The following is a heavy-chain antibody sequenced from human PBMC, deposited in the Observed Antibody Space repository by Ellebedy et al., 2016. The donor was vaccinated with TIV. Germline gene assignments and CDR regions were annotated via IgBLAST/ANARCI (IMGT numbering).Heavy chain of an antibody. J-gene: IGHJ4*02. V-gene: IGHV3-7*01. CDR1: GFTFSSYW. Sequence: GESLKISCAASGFTFSSYWMSWVRQAPGKGLEWVANIKQDGSEKYYADSVKGRFTISRDSSKNTLYLQMNSLRAEDTAFYYCARIYSSSSTLGYWGQGTLVTVSS. CDR2: IKQDGSEK. D-gene: IGHD6-13*01. CDR3: ARIYSSSSTLGY.